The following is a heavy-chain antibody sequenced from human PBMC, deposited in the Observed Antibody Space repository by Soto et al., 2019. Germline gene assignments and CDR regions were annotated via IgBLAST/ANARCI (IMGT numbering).Heavy chain of an antibody. J-gene: IGHJ6*02. D-gene: IGHD2-15*01. CDR1: GGTFSSYA. Sequence: SVKVSCKASGGTFSSYAINWVRQAPGQGLEWMGGIIPIFGTANYAQKFQGRVTITADGSTSTAYMELSSLRSEDTAVYYCARPVVTTVNYYYYGMDVWGQGTTVTVSS. CDR3: ARPVVTTVNYYYYGMDV. V-gene: IGHV1-69*13. CDR2: IIPIFGTA.